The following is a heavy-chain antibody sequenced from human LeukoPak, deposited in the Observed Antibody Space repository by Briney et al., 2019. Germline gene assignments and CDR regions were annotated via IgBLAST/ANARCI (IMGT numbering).Heavy chain of an antibody. Sequence: GGSLRLSCAASGFTFSSYWMSCVRQAPGKGLEWVANIKQDGSEKHYVDSVKGRFTISRDNAKKSLFLHMNSLRVEDTAVYYCARGSEYTSSTNYYFDYWGQGTLVTVSS. V-gene: IGHV3-7*01. CDR3: ARGSEYTSSTNYYFDY. J-gene: IGHJ4*02. CDR2: IKQDGSEK. D-gene: IGHD6-6*01. CDR1: GFTFSSYW.